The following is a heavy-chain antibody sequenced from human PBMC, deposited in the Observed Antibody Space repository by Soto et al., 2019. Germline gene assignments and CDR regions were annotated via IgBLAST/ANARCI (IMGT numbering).Heavy chain of an antibody. V-gene: IGHV4-31*03. Sequence: PSETLSLTCTVSGGSISSGGYYWSWIRQHPGKGLEWIGYIYYSGSTYYNPSLKSRVTISVDTSKNQFSLKLSSVTAADTAVYYCARDVRVGSSWYFDYWGQGTLVTVSS. D-gene: IGHD6-13*01. CDR1: GGSISSGGYY. CDR3: ARDVRVGSSWYFDY. CDR2: IYYSGST. J-gene: IGHJ4*02.